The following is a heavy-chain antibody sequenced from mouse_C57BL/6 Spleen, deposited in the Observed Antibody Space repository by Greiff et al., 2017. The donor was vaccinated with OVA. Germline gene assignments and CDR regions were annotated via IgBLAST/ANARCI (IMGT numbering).Heavy chain of an antibody. CDR3: AREDDGSSSYYFDY. CDR2: ISDGGSYT. CDR1: GFTFSSYA. J-gene: IGHJ2*01. V-gene: IGHV5-4*01. Sequence: EVKLMESGGGLVKPGGSLKLSCAASGFTFSSYAMSWVRQTPEKRLEWVATISDGGSYTYYPDNVKGRFTISRDNAKNNLYLQMSHLKSEDTAMYYCAREDDGSSSYYFDYWGQGTTLTVSS. D-gene: IGHD1-1*01.